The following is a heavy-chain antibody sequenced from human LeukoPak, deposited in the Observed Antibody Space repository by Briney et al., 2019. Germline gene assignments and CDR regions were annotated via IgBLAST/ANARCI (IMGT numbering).Heavy chain of an antibody. CDR3: ARVRRIAVAGSTLNWFDP. J-gene: IGHJ5*02. Sequence: GASVKVSCKASGYTFTGYYMHWVRQAPGQGLEWMGWINPNSGGTNYAQKFQGRVTMTRDTSISTAYMELSRLRSDDTAVYYCARVRRIAVAGSTLNWFDPWGQGTLVPVSS. D-gene: IGHD6-19*01. CDR1: GYTFTGYY. CDR2: INPNSGGT. V-gene: IGHV1-2*02.